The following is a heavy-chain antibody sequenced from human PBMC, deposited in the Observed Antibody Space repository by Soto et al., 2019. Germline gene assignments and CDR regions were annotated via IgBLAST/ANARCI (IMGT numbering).Heavy chain of an antibody. CDR2: IWYDGSNK. V-gene: IGHV3-33*01. CDR1: GFTFSSHG. CDR3: ARMYGYYFDY. Sequence: RLSCAASGFTFSSHGIHWVRQAPGKGLEWVAVIWYDGSNKYYPDSVKGRFTISRDNSKNTVYLQMNSLRAEDTAVYYCARMYGYYFDYWGQGTLVTVSS. J-gene: IGHJ4*02. D-gene: IGHD2-8*01.